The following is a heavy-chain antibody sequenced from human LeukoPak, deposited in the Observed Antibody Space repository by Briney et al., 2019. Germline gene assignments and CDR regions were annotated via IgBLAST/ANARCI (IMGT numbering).Heavy chain of an antibody. Sequence: GGSLRLSCAASGFTFSSYGMHWVRQAPGKGLEWVAVIWYDGSNKYYADSVKGRFTISRDNSKNTLYLQMNSLRAEDTAVYYCARDGKDWYGHNAFDIWGQGTMVTVSS. D-gene: IGHD3-9*01. CDR3: ARDGKDWYGHNAFDI. CDR1: GFTFSSYG. V-gene: IGHV3-33*01. CDR2: IWYDGSNK. J-gene: IGHJ3*02.